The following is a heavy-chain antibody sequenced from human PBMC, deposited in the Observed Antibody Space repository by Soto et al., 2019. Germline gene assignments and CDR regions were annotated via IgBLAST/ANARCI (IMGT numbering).Heavy chain of an antibody. CDR3: ANHCSSTSCFSSGLEH. D-gene: IGHD2-2*01. V-gene: IGHV3-30*18. Sequence: QVQLVESGGGVVQPGRSRRLSCAASGCPFSSYGMHWVRQAPSKGLEWVAVISGDGSNKYYADSVKGRFTIARDNSKHSQYLQMKTLRSEDTAGYCCANHCSSTSCFSSGLEHRGQGALVTGSS. J-gene: IGHJ4*02. CDR1: GCPFSSYG. CDR2: ISGDGSNK.